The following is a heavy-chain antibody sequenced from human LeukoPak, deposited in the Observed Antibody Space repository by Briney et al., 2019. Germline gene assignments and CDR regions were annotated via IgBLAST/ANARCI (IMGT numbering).Heavy chain of an antibody. CDR3: AREHPPGSGGLHFDP. CDR1: GFTFSSYS. V-gene: IGHV3-48*01. Sequence: PGGSLRLSCAASGFTFSSYSMNWVRQAPGKGLEWVSYISSSSSTIYYADSVKGRFTISRDNAKNSLYLQMNSLRAEDTAVYYCAREHPPGSGGLHFDPWGQGTLVTVSS. D-gene: IGHD2-15*01. CDR2: ISSSSSTI. J-gene: IGHJ5*02.